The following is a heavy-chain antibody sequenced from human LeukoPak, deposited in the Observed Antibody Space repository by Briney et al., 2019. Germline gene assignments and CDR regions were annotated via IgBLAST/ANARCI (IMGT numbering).Heavy chain of an antibody. J-gene: IGHJ3*01. CDR3: VRDRDYAFDF. CDR2: IKNDGSIT. CDR1: GFIFSGYW. Sequence: GGSLRLSCAASGFIFSGYWMHWVRQAPGKGLVWLSRIKNDGSITSYADSVKGRFTISRDNAKNTLYLQMNSLRDEDTAVYFCVRDRDYAFDFWGQGTMVTVSS. V-gene: IGHV3-74*01.